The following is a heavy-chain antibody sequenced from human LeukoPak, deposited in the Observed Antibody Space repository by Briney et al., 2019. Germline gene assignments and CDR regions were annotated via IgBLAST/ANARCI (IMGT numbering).Heavy chain of an antibody. CDR1: GGSINSSGYY. CDR2: VYHSGYT. J-gene: IGHJ4*02. Sequence: SETLSLTCAASGGSINSSGYYWVWMRQPPGEELEWTGSVYHSGYTYYNPSLNRRVTISVDSTKSQFFLKLSSVTAADTAVYFCARTSMFRAVTVDYWGQGTLVTVSS. D-gene: IGHD3-10*01. V-gene: IGHV4-39*01. CDR3: ARTSMFRAVTVDY.